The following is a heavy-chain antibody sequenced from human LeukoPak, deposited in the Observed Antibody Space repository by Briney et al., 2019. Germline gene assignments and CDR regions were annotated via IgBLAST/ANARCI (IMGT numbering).Heavy chain of an antibody. J-gene: IGHJ4*02. D-gene: IGHD2-2*01. CDR2: INPHSGGT. CDR1: GYTFTGYY. Sequence: RASVKVSCKASGYTFTGYYIHWVRQAPGQGLEWMGWINPHSGGTNYAQKFQGGVTMTRDMSITTAYMELSSLRSDDTAVYYCARDVGEYCSSINCYASHYWGQGTLVTVSS. V-gene: IGHV1-2*02. CDR3: ARDVGEYCSSINCYASHY.